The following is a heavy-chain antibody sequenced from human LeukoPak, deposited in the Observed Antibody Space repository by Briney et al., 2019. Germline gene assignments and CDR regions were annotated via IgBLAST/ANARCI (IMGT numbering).Heavy chain of an antibody. J-gene: IGHJ6*04. CDR3: AREGLRYFDSLPQYGMDV. CDR2: INAGNGNT. Sequence: ASVKVSCKASGYTFTSYAMHWVRQAPGQRLEWMGWINAGNGNTKYSQKFQGRITITRDTSASTAYMELSSLRSEDTAMYYCAREGLRYFDSLPQYGMDVWGKGTTVTVSS. V-gene: IGHV1-3*01. D-gene: IGHD3-9*01. CDR1: GYTFTSYA.